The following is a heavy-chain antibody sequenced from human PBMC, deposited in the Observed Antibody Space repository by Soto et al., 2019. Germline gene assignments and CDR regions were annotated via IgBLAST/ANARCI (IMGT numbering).Heavy chain of an antibody. CDR1: GGSISSGNDS. V-gene: IGHV4-30-2*01. D-gene: IGHD4-17*01. J-gene: IGHJ2*01. CDR3: ARDLHDYGDWYFDL. Sequence: QLRLQESGSGLVKPSQTLSLTCAVSGGSISSGNDSWSWIREPPGKGLEWIGLIFHSGSPYYNPYLESRVALSVDTSKNQFSLRLSSVTAAEPDVYYCARDLHDYGDWYFDLWGRGTLVTVSS. CDR2: IFHSGSP.